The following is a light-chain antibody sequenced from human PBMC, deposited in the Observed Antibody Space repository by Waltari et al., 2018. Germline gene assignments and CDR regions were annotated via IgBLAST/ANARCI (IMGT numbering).Light chain of an antibody. CDR2: DVF. Sequence: QSALTQPASVSGSPGQSITISCTGTSSDVGFYNYVPWYQQHPGKAPTLLLYDVFERPSGVSNRFSGSKSGNTASLTISGLQAEDEADYYCNSYAGSSSWVFGGGTKLTVL. V-gene: IGLV2-14*01. CDR3: NSYAGSSSWV. J-gene: IGLJ3*02. CDR1: SSDVGFYNY.